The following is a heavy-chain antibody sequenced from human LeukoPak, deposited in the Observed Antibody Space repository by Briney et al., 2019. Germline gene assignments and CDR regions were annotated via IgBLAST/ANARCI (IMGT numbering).Heavy chain of an antibody. CDR2: IRSSSSYI. Sequence: WGSLRLSCAASGFTFSNYTMNWVRQAPGKGLEWASSIRSSSSYIYYADSVKGRFTISRDDAKNSLYLQMNSLRAEDTAVYYCAKDLEDIVVVPAALDPWGQGTLVTVSS. CDR1: GFTFSNYT. V-gene: IGHV3-21*01. J-gene: IGHJ5*02. CDR3: AKDLEDIVVVPAALDP. D-gene: IGHD2-2*01.